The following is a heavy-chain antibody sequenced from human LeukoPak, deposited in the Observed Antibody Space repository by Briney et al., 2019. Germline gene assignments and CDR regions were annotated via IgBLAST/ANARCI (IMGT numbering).Heavy chain of an antibody. CDR1: GFTFDDYA. D-gene: IGHD4-17*01. CDR2: ISWNSGSI. Sequence: GRSLRLSCAASGFTFDDYAMHWVRQAPGKGLEWVSGISWNSGSIGYADSVKGRFTISRDNAKNSLYLQMNSLRAEDTALYYCAKIATGSSKFDYWGQGTLVTVSS. J-gene: IGHJ4*02. CDR3: AKIATGSSKFDY. V-gene: IGHV3-9*01.